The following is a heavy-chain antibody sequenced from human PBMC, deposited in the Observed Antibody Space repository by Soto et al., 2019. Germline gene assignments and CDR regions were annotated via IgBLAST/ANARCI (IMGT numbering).Heavy chain of an antibody. V-gene: IGHV4-31*03. J-gene: IGHJ4*02. CDR2: IYYSGST. D-gene: IGHD3-22*01. CDR1: GGSISSGGYY. CDR3: ARHKTYYYDSSGYYLYY. Sequence: RSLTCTVSGGSISSGGYYWSWIRQHPGKCLEWIGYIYYSGSTYYNPSLKSRVTISVDTSKNQFSLKLSSVTAADTAVYYCARHKTYYYDSSGYYLYYWGQGTLVTVSS.